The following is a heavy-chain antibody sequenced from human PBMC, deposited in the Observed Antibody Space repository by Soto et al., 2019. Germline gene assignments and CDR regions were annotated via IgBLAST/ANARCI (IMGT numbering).Heavy chain of an antibody. CDR1: GFTFSSYA. V-gene: IGHV3-30-3*01. CDR3: ARGARGGYDSWAQDYYYYGMDV. Sequence: GGSLRLSCAASGFTFSSYAMHWVRQAPGKGLEWVAVISYDGSNKYYADSVKGRFTISRDNSKNTLYLQMNSLRAEDTAVYYCARGARGGYDSWAQDYYYYGMDVWGQGTTVTVSS. CDR2: ISYDGSNK. D-gene: IGHD5-12*01. J-gene: IGHJ6*02.